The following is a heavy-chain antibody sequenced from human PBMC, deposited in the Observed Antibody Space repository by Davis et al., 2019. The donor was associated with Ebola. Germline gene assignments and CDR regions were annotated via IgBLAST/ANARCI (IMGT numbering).Heavy chain of an antibody. V-gene: IGHV4-28*06. Sequence: SETLSLTCAVSGYSITRSDWWGWNRQSPGKGLEWIGYIHYRGNTKDNPSLQSRVTMSVDTSKNQFSLNLKSVTAFDSAIYYCARAVGPCSTSSCLTWFGPWGQGIVVTVSS. CDR1: GYSITRSDW. J-gene: IGHJ5*02. CDR3: ARAVGPCSTSSCLTWFGP. D-gene: IGHD2-2*01. CDR2: IHYRGNT.